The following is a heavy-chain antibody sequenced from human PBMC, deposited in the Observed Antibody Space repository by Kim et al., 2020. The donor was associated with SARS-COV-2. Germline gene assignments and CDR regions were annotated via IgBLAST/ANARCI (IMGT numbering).Heavy chain of an antibody. J-gene: IGHJ6*02. CDR1: GYTFTSYG. CDR2: ISAYNGNT. D-gene: IGHD1-26*01. CDR3: ARDQVGAYRSGSYLTYYGMDV. Sequence: ASVKVSCKASGYTFTSYGISWVRQAPGQGLEWMGWISAYNGNTNYAQKLQGRVTMTTDTSTSTAYMELRSLRSDDTAVYYCARDQVGAYRSGSYLTYYGMDVWGQGTTVTVSS. V-gene: IGHV1-18*04.